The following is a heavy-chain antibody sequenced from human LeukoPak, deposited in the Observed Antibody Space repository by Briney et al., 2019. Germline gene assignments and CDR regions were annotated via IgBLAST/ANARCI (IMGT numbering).Heavy chain of an antibody. CDR2: XNSDGSI. V-gene: IGHV4-4*07. Sequence: SETLSLTCTVSGVSISSLYWNWIRQPAGKGLEXXXXXNSDGSINYNVSLKSRVSMSVDTSKNQFSLRLSSVTAADTAVYYCARDQGAAGRPFWFEPWGQGALVTVSS. CDR1: GVSISSLY. CDR3: ARDQGAAGRPFWFEP. D-gene: IGHD6-6*01. J-gene: IGHJ5*02.